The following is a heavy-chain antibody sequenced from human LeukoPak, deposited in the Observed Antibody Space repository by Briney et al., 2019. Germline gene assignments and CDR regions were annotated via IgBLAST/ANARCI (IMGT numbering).Heavy chain of an antibody. J-gene: IGHJ5*02. Sequence: SETLSLTCAVYGGSFSGYYWSWIRQPPGKGLEWIGEINHSGSTKYDPSLKSRVTISVDTSKNQFSLKLSSVTAADTAVYYCARGRLYYYGSGNRSGGYWFDPWGQGTLVTVSS. CDR3: ARGRLYYYGSGNRSGGYWFDP. V-gene: IGHV4-34*01. CDR1: GGSFSGYY. CDR2: INHSGST. D-gene: IGHD3-10*01.